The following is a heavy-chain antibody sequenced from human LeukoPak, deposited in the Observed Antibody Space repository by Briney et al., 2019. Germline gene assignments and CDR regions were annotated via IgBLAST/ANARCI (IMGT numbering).Heavy chain of an antibody. Sequence: GSLRLSCAASGFTFGAYTMNWVRQPPGKGLEWIGSIYYSGSTYYNPSLKSRVTISVDTSKNQFSLKLSSVTAADTAVYYCARGGRGHFDYWGQGTLVTVSS. CDR2: IYYSGST. V-gene: IGHV4-38-2*01. CDR3: ARGGRGHFDY. J-gene: IGHJ4*02. CDR1: GFTFGAYT. D-gene: IGHD3-10*01.